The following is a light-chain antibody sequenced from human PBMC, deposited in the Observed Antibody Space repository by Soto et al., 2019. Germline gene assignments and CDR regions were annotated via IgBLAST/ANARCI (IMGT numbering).Light chain of an antibody. CDR2: EVF. J-gene: IGKJ3*01. CDR3: MQTTQFPFI. V-gene: IGKV2D-29*01. CDR1: QSLLNSDGKTY. Sequence: IVMTQSPLSLSVTPGQPASISCKTSQSLLNSDGKTYLSWFLQKPGQPPQLLIYEVFNRFSGVPDRVSGSGSGTEFTLKISRVEAEDVGFYYCMQTTQFPFIFGLWTKVDIK.